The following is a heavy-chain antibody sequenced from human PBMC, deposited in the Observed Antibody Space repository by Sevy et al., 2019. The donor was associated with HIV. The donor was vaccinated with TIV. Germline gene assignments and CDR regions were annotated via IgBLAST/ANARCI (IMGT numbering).Heavy chain of an antibody. Sequence: GGSLRLSCAASGFTFNYHFMNWVRQVPGKGLEWVSYISSASSYINYSHSVKGQFTISRDNAKNLVFLEMNNLRPEDTAVYFCARGDYYGSLYYFDYWGQGTLVTVSS. CDR3: ARGDYYGSLYYFDY. V-gene: IGHV3-21*01. CDR2: ISSASSYI. J-gene: IGHJ4*02. D-gene: IGHD3-10*01. CDR1: GFTFNYHF.